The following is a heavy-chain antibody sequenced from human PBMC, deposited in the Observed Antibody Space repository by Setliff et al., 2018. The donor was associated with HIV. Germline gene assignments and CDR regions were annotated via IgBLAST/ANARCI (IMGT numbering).Heavy chain of an antibody. D-gene: IGHD1-20*01. CDR2: IDWDDDK. V-gene: IGHV2-70*11. CDR1: GFSLSTSGVC. CDR3: ASGIDPYTSTWVDS. Sequence: ESGPTLVNPTQTLTLTCTFSGFSLSTSGVCVSWIRQPPGKALEWLARIDWDDDKYYSTSLKGRFTVSRDNAENSLFLQMDGLRAEDTAIYYCASGIDPYTSTWVDSWGQGTLVTVSS. J-gene: IGHJ4*02.